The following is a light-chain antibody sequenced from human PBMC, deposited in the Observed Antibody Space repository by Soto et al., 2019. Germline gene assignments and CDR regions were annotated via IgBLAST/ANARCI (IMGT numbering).Light chain of an antibody. CDR1: QSVNGDY. J-gene: IGKJ1*01. CDR2: GAS. V-gene: IGKV3-20*01. CDR3: KQYGSSPT. Sequence: DIVLTQSPGTLSLSPGDRATLSCRASQSVNGDYLAWYQQKPGQGPRLLIYGASSRATGIQDSFSGSGSGTDFTLTISRLEPEDSAVYYCKQYGSSPTFGQGTKVDIK.